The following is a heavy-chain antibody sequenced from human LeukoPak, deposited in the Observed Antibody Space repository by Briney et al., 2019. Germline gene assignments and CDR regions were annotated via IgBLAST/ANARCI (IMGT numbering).Heavy chain of an antibody. Sequence: PGGSLRLSCTASGFTFGDYAMSWFRRAPGKGLEWVGFIRTKGYGATKEYAASVKGRFTISRDDSKSIAYLQMNSLKTEDTAVYYCTRDDRYCSTSCAYFDYWGQGILVTVSS. J-gene: IGHJ4*02. CDR1: GFTFGDYA. V-gene: IGHV3-49*03. CDR3: TRDDRYCSTSCAYFDY. CDR2: IRTKGYGATK. D-gene: IGHD2-2*01.